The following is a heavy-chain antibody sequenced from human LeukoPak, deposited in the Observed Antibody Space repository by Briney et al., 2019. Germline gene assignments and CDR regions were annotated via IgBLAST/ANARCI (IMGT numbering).Heavy chain of an antibody. CDR3: ASFRDTDN. Sequence: PRGSLRLSCAASGFTVSSNYMSWVRPAPGQGLVWVSRINTAGSTVYADPVKGRFTISRDNAKNMVYLQMNSLRAEDTAVYYGASFRDTDNWGRGTMVTVSS. V-gene: IGHV3-74*01. J-gene: IGHJ3*01. CDR1: GFTVSSNY. D-gene: IGHD2-21*01. CDR2: INTAGST.